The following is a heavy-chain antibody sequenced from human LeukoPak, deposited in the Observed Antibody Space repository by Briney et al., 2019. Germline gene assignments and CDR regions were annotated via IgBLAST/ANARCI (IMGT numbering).Heavy chain of an antibody. CDR3: ARGESYYYGSGSSHTALDY. J-gene: IGHJ4*02. CDR2: ISNDGSNK. Sequence: PGESLRLSCAASGFTFSSYAMHWVRQAPGKGLEWVAVISNDGSNKYYADSVKGRFTISRDNSKNTLYLQMNSLRAEDTAVYYCARGESYYYGSGSSHTALDYWGQGTLVTVSS. V-gene: IGHV3-30-3*01. D-gene: IGHD3-10*01. CDR1: GFTFSSYA.